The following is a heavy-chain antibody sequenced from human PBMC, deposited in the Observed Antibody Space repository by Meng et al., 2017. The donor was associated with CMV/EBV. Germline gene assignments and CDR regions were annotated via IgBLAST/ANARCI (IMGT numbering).Heavy chain of an antibody. V-gene: IGHV3-66*03. D-gene: IGHD1-1*01. Sequence: LRVGSGGGLIQPGGSLRLCCAASAFSVSGNFMSWVRQAPGRGLEWVSIIHNNGDTYYADSVRGRFTISRDSSKNTLYLQMNSLRAEDTAVYYCAKGPTGTADYWGQGTLVTVSS. CDR3: AKGPTGTADY. CDR1: AFSVSGNF. CDR2: IHNNGDT. J-gene: IGHJ4*02.